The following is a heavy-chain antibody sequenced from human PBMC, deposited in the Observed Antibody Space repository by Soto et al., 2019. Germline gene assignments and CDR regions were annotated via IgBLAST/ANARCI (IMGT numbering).Heavy chain of an antibody. CDR2: INHSGST. Sequence: SDTLSLTCAVYGGSFSGYYWSWIRQPPGKGLEWIGEINHSGSTNYNPSLKSRVTISVDTSKNQFSLKLSSVTAADTAVYYCARAQWMYNWFDPWGQGTLVTVSS. CDR3: ARAQWMYNWFDP. CDR1: GGSFSGYY. J-gene: IGHJ5*02. D-gene: IGHD2-2*03. V-gene: IGHV4-34*01.